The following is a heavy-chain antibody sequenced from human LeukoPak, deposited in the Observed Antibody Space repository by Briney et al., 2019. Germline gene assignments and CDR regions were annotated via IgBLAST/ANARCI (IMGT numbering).Heavy chain of an antibody. J-gene: IGHJ4*02. CDR2: ISWNSGSI. CDR3: AKGGQWLVGDYFDY. V-gene: IGHV3-9*01. CDR1: GFTFDDYA. Sequence: PGGSLRLSCAASGFTFDDYAMHWVRQAPGKGLEWVSGISWNSGSIGYADSVKGRFTISRDNAKNSLYLQMNSLRAEDTALYYCAKGGQWLVGDYFDYWGQGTLVTVSS. D-gene: IGHD6-19*01.